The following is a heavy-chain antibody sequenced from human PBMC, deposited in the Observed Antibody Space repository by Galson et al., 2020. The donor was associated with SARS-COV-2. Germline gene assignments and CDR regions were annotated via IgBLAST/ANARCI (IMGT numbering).Heavy chain of an antibody. CDR3: ARGRRGVVPSPVLGLGPYYLYFYMDV. V-gene: IGHV4-34*01. CDR1: GASFSGYS. D-gene: IGHD3-10*01. Sequence: SQTLSLTCAVYGASFSGYSWTWIRQPPGTGLEWLGQINICRNTNYRPYLTSRFTISADTSKNQVSLKLRSVTAAATALYFCARGRRGVVPSPVLGLGPYYLYFYMDVWGKGTSVAVSS. J-gene: IGHJ6*03. CDR2: INICRNT.